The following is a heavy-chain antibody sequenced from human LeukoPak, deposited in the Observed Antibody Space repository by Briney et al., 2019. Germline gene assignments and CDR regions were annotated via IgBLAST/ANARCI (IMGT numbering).Heavy chain of an antibody. CDR1: GFTFSSYA. J-gene: IGHJ5*02. V-gene: IGHV3-23*01. D-gene: IGHD2-15*01. Sequence: GGALRLSCAPSGFTFSSYAMSWVRDAPGKGLECGSAISGSGGSTYSAHSLKSRFTISRDNSKNTLYLQMDSLRGEDTAVYYCAKDVVVGANWFDPWGQGTLVTVSS. CDR2: ISGSGGST. CDR3: AKDVVVGANWFDP.